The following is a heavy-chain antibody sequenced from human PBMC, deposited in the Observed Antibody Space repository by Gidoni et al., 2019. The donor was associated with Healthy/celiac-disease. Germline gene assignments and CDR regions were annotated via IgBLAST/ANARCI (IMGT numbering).Heavy chain of an antibody. J-gene: IGHJ4*02. V-gene: IGHV4-39*01. CDR2: IYYSGST. D-gene: IGHD6-19*01. Sequence: QLQLQESGPGLVKPSETMSLTFTVPGGSISSSSYYWGWIRQPPGKGLEWIVSIYYSGSTYYNPSLKSRVTISVDTSKNQFSLKLSSVTAADTAVYYCARHRGRGYGGWYYFDYWGQGTLVTVSS. CDR3: ARHRGRGYGGWYYFDY. CDR1: GGSISSSSYY.